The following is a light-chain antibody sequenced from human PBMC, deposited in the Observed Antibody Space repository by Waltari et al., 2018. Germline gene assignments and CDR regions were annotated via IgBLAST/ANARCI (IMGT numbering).Light chain of an antibody. Sequence: EIEMTQSPATLSVSPGERATLSCRASQRVCSKLAWYQQKPGQAPRLLIYDAYTRATGIPARFSGSGSGTEFTLTISSLQSDDFAVYHCLQYSHWPPWTFGQGTKVEIK. CDR2: DAY. V-gene: IGKV3-15*01. CDR3: LQYSHWPPWT. J-gene: IGKJ1*01. CDR1: QRVCSK.